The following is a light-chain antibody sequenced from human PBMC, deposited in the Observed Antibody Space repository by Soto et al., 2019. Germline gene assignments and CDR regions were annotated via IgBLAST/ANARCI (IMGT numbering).Light chain of an antibody. CDR1: QSISSW. V-gene: IGKV1-5*03. CDR3: QQYNNYPWT. Sequence: DIQMTQSPPTLSASVGDRVTITCRASQSISSWLAWYQQKPGKAPKLLIYKASSLESGVPSRFSGSGSGTEFTLTIISLQPDDFATFYCQQYNNYPWTFGQGTKVEIK. CDR2: KAS. J-gene: IGKJ1*01.